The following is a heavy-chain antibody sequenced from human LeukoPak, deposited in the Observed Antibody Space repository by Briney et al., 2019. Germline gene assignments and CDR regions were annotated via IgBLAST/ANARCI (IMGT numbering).Heavy chain of an antibody. Sequence: GRSLRLSCAASGFTFSSYGMHWVRQAPGKGLEWVAVIWYDGSNQYYADSVKGRFIISRDNSKNMLYLQMNSLRAVDTAVYYCAKEDYDSSGYYSHFDYWGQGTLVTVSS. CDR3: AKEDYDSSGYYSHFDY. CDR1: GFTFSSYG. V-gene: IGHV3-33*06. J-gene: IGHJ4*02. CDR2: IWYDGSNQ. D-gene: IGHD3-22*01.